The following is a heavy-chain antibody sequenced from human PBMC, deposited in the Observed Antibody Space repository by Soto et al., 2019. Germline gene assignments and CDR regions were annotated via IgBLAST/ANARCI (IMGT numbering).Heavy chain of an antibody. Sequence: GGSLRLSCAASGFTFSSYGMHWVRQAPGKGLEWVAVISYDGSNKYYADSVKGRFTISRDNSKNTLYLQMNSLRAEDTAVYYCAKDREGYSNKYGMDVWGQGTTVTVSS. V-gene: IGHV3-30*18. CDR1: GFTFSSYG. J-gene: IGHJ6*02. CDR2: ISYDGSNK. D-gene: IGHD4-4*01. CDR3: AKDREGYSNKYGMDV.